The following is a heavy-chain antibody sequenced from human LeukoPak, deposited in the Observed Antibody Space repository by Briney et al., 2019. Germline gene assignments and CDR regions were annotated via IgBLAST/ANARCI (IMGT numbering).Heavy chain of an antibody. CDR2: IYYSGST. CDR3: ARGRNQRWLQFIARYYFDY. D-gene: IGHD5-24*01. J-gene: IGHJ4*02. CDR1: GGSISSGDYY. Sequence: SETLSLTCTVSGGSISSGDYYWSWIRQPPGKGLEWIGYIYYSGSTYYNPSLKSRVTISVDTSKNQFSLKLSSVTAADTAVYYCARGRNQRWLQFIARYYFDYWGQGTLVTVSS. V-gene: IGHV4-30-4*01.